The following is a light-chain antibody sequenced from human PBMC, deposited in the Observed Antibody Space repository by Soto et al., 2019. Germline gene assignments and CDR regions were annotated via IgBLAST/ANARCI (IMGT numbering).Light chain of an antibody. CDR2: EVS. CDR1: SSDVGGYNY. CDR3: ISYAGSNNVV. V-gene: IGLV2-8*01. J-gene: IGLJ2*01. Sequence: QSALTQPPSASGSPGQSVTISCTGTSSDVGGYNYVSWCQQHPGKAPKLMIYEVSKRPSGVPDRFSGSKSGNTASLTVSGLQAEDEADYYCISYAGSNNVVFGGGTKVTVL.